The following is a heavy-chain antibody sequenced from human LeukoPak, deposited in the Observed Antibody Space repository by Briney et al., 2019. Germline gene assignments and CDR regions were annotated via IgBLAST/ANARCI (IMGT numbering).Heavy chain of an antibody. CDR1: GYTFTSYG. CDR3: ARAPLLYFDWCYFDY. CDR2: ISAYNGNT. D-gene: IGHD3-9*01. J-gene: IGHJ4*02. Sequence: ASVKVSCKASGYTFTSYGISWVRQAPGQGLEWMGWISAYNGNTNYAQKLQGRVTMTTDTSTSTAYMELRSLRSDDTAVYYCARAPLLYFDWCYFDYWGQGTLVTVSS. V-gene: IGHV1-18*01.